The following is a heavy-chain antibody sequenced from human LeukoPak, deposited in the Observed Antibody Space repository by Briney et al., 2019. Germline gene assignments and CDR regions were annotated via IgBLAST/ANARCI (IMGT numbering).Heavy chain of an antibody. CDR1: GGTFSNYA. V-gene: IGHV1-69*13. CDR3: ARARCSGGSCLLFEYFQH. CDR2: IIPIFGTA. J-gene: IGHJ1*01. D-gene: IGHD2-15*01. Sequence: SVKVSCKASGGTFSNYAISWVRQAPGQGLEWMGAIIPIFGTANYAQKFQGRVTITADESTGTAYMELSSLRSEDTAVYYCARARCSGGSCLLFEYFQHWGQGTLVTVSS.